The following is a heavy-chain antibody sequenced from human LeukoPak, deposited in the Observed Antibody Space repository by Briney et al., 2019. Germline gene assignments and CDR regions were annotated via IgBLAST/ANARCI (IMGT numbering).Heavy chain of an antibody. CDR2: ISAYNGNT. V-gene: IGHV1-18*01. CDR3: ARSPITFGGVKTPDY. D-gene: IGHD3-16*01. Sequence: ASVKVSCKASGYTFTSYGISWVRQAPGQGLEWMGWISAYNGNTNYAQKLQGRVTMTTDTSTSTAYMELSSLRSEDTAVYYCARSPITFGGVKTPDYWGQGTLVTVSS. J-gene: IGHJ4*02. CDR1: GYTFTSYG.